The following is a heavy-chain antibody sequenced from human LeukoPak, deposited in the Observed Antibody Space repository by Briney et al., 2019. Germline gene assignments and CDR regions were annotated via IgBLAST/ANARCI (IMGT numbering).Heavy chain of an antibody. CDR3: AKDGGFASTQLYYFDY. Sequence: GGSLRLSCAASGFTFYDYAMHWVRHAPGKGLEWVSGISWNSGSRGYADSVKGRFTISRDNAKNSLYLQINSLRAEDTALYYCAKDGGFASTQLYYFDYWGQGTQVTVSS. CDR1: GFTFYDYA. J-gene: IGHJ4*02. D-gene: IGHD3-16*01. CDR2: ISWNSGSR. V-gene: IGHV3-9*01.